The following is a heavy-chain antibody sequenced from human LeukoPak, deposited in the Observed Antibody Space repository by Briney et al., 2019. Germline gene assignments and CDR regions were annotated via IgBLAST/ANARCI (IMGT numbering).Heavy chain of an antibody. Sequence: PGGSLRLSCGASGFTFSTYAMHWVRQAPGKGLEYVSAITTDGSSTYYASSVKGRFTISRDNSQNTLYLQMGSLRAEDMAVYYCARGKGVYCGGDCSALDYWGQGTLVTVSS. D-gene: IGHD2-21*02. CDR3: ARGKGVYCGGDCSALDY. J-gene: IGHJ4*02. CDR2: ITTDGSST. V-gene: IGHV3-64*01. CDR1: GFTFSTYA.